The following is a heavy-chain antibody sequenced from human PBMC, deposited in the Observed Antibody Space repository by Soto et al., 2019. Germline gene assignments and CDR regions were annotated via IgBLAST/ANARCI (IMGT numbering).Heavy chain of an antibody. CDR2: ISYDGSNK. CDR1: GFTFSSYA. Sequence: QVQLVESGGGVVQPGRSLRLSCAASGFTFSSYAMHWVRQAPGKGLEWVAVISYDGSNKYYADSVKGRFTISRDNSKNTRYLQMNSLRAEDTAVYYCARDKEIRYCSGGSCPPPPYYFDYWGQGTLVTVSS. J-gene: IGHJ4*02. V-gene: IGHV3-30-3*01. D-gene: IGHD2-15*01. CDR3: ARDKEIRYCSGGSCPPPPYYFDY.